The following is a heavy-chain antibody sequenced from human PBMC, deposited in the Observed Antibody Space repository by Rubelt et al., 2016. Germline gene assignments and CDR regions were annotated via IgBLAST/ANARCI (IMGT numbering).Heavy chain of an antibody. D-gene: IGHD4-17*01. CDR3: ARRSTVTTEARDDY. V-gene: IGHV4-59*08. CDR2: SGST. Sequence: SGSTNYNPSLKSRLTISVDTSKNQFSLKLSSVTAADTAVYYCARRSTVTTEARDDYWGQGTLVTVSS. J-gene: IGHJ4*02.